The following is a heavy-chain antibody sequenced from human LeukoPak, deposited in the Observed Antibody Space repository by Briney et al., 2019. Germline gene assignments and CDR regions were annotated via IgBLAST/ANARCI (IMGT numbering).Heavy chain of an antibody. Sequence: GGSLRLSCAASGFTVSSNYMSWVRQAPGKGLEWVSVIYSGGSTYYADSVKGRFTISRDNSKNTLYLQMNSLRAEDTAVYYCARAPTVNYYDSSGYTEDAFDIWGQGTMVTVSS. J-gene: IGHJ3*02. CDR3: ARAPTVNYYDSSGYTEDAFDI. CDR2: IYSGGST. CDR1: GFTVSSNY. D-gene: IGHD3-22*01. V-gene: IGHV3-53*01.